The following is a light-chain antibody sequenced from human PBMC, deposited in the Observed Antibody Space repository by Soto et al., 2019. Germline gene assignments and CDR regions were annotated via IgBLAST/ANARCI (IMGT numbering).Light chain of an antibody. J-gene: IGKJ1*01. CDR3: HQYNSYSPGT. CDR1: QSISSW. V-gene: IGKV1-5*03. CDR2: KAS. Sequence: IDMSRGRSTRSSSEGDRVIITWRASQSISSWLAWYQQKPGKAPKLLIYKASSLESGVPSRFSGSGSGTEFTLTISSLQPDDFATYYCHQYNSYSPGTFGQGTKVDIK.